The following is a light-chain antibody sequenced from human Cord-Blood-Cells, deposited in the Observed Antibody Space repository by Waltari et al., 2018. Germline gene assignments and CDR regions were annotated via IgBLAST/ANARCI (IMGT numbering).Light chain of an antibody. CDR1: SSDVGGSNY. CDR2: DVS. Sequence: QSALTQPASVSGSPGQSITISCTGTSSDVGGSNYVSWYQQHPGKAPKLMIYDVSTRPSGVSNRFSGSKSGNTASLTISGLQAEDEADYYCISYTSSSTVVFGGGTKLTVL. CDR3: ISYTSSSTVV. V-gene: IGLV2-14*01. J-gene: IGLJ2*01.